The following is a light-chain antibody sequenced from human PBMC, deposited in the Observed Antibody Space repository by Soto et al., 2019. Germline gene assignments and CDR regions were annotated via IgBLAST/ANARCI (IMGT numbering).Light chain of an antibody. Sequence: DVVMTQSPLSLPVTLGQPASISCRSSQSLVYSDGNTYLNWFQQRPGQSPRRLIYKVSNRDSGVPYRFSGSGSCTDLTLKISRVEADDVRVYYSMQRPHRPPAFGTRTTVDIK. V-gene: IGKV2-30*01. CDR1: QSLVYSDGNTY. J-gene: IGKJ3*01. CDR3: MQRPHRPPA. CDR2: KVS.